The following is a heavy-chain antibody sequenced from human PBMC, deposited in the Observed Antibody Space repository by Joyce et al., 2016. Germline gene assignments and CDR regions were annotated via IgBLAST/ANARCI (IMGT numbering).Heavy chain of an antibody. D-gene: IGHD6-13*01. V-gene: IGHV6-1*01. CDR3: ARVGYSSSWYFFDY. J-gene: IGHJ4*02. Sequence: QVQLQQSGPGLVKPSQTLSLTCVISGDSVSSNSDAWNWIRQYPSRGLEWLGRTYYRAKWYNDYAMSVKGRISINPDTSKNQFSLQLNSVTPEDTAVYFCARVGYSSSWYFFDYWGQGTLVTVSS. CDR1: GDSVSSNSDA. CDR2: TYYRAKWYN.